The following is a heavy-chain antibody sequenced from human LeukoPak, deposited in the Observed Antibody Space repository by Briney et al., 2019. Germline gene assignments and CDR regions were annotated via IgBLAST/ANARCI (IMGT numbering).Heavy chain of an antibody. V-gene: IGHV1-46*01. D-gene: IGHD6-19*01. Sequence: ASVKVSCKASGYTFTSYYMHWVRQAPGQGLEWMGIINPSGGSTSYAQKFQGRVTMTRDTSTSTVYMELSSLRSEDTAVYYCARSHYSSGWTWYFDYWGQGTLVTVSS. J-gene: IGHJ4*02. CDR1: GYTFTSYY. CDR3: ARSHYSSGWTWYFDY. CDR2: INPSGGST.